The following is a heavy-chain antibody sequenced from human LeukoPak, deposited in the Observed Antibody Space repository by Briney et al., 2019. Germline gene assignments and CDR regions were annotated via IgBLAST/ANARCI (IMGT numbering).Heavy chain of an antibody. J-gene: IGHJ3*02. V-gene: IGHV4-4*07. CDR2: IYTSGST. CDR3: ARFSLGVAPRFFDI. Sequence: PSETLSLTCTVSGGSISSYYWSWIRQPAGKGLEWIGRIYTSGSTNYNPSLKSRVTMSVDTSKNQFSLKLSSVTAADTAVYYCARFSLGVAPRFFDIWGQGTMVTVSS. D-gene: IGHD3-3*01. CDR1: GGSISSYY.